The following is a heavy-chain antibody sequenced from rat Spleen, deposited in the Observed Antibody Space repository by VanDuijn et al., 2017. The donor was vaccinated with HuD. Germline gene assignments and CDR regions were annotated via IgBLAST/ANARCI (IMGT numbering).Heavy chain of an antibody. J-gene: IGHJ1*01. CDR3: ARRGYNNNWYFDF. D-gene: IGHD1-10*01. V-gene: IGHV5-22*01. CDR2: IDYEGSGT. CDR1: GFIFSNYY. Sequence: EVQLVESGGGLVQPGRSMSLSCATSGFIFSNYYMAWVRQAPRKGLEWVASIDYEGSGTYYGDSVKGRFTISRDNTNSILYLQMNSLRSEDTATYYCARRGYNNNWYFDFWGPGTMVTVSS.